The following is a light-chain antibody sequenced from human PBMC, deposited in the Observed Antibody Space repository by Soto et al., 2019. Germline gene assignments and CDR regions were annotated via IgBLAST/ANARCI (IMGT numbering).Light chain of an antibody. CDR3: QQSYSAPYT. CDR2: AAS. V-gene: IGKV1-39*01. CDR1: QSIYSS. Sequence: DILMTQSPSSLSASVGDRVTITCRASQSIYSSLNWYHQKPGKAPNLLIYAASNLQSGVPSRFSGSGSGTDFTLGISSLQPEDFATYYCQQSYSAPYTFGQGTKLEI. J-gene: IGKJ2*01.